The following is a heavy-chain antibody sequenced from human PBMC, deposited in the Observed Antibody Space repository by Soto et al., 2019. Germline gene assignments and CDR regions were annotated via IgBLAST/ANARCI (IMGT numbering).Heavy chain of an antibody. CDR3: TTTPVRPWAVAGFS. Sequence: GGSLRLSCSASGFTFNDAWMNWVRQVPGKGLEWVGRIKSKTDGGTTNYAAAVEGRFTISRDDSKNTLSLQMNSLKTEDTAVYYCTTTPVRPWAVAGFSSGQGTLVTVSS. CDR1: GFTFNDAW. J-gene: IGHJ5*02. D-gene: IGHD6-19*01. V-gene: IGHV3-15*07. CDR2: IKSKTDGGTT.